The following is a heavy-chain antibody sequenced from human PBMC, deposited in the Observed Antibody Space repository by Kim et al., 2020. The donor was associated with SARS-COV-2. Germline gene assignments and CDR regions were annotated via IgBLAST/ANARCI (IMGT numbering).Heavy chain of an antibody. D-gene: IGHD1-26*01. J-gene: IGHJ6*02. CDR3: GSELRDYYYGMDV. V-gene: IGHV4-39*01. CDR2: IYYSGST. CDR1: GGSISSSSYY. Sequence: SETLSLTCTVSGGSISSSSYYWGWIRQPPGKGLEWIGSIYYSGSTYYNPSLKSRVTISVDTSKNQFSLKLSSVTAADTAVYYCGSELRDYYYGMDVWGQGTTVTVSS.